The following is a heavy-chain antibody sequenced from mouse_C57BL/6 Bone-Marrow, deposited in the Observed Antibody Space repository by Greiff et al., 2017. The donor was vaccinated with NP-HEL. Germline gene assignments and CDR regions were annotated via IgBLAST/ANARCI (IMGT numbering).Heavy chain of an antibody. V-gene: IGHV5-16*01. CDR2: INYDGSST. J-gene: IGHJ4*01. CDR1: GFTFSDYY. Sequence: EVKLVESEGGLVQPGSSMKLSCTASGFTFSDYYMAWVRQVPEKGLEWVANINYDGSSTYYLDSLKSRFIISRDNAKNILSLQMSSLESEATATYYCARDGGGNYYAMDYWGQGTSVTVSS. CDR3: ARDGGGNYYAMDY.